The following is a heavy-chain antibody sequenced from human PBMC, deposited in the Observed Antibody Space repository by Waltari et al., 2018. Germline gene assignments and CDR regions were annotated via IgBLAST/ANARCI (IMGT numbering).Heavy chain of an antibody. CDR1: GYSISSAYY. CDR3: ARDEITNWNFFDY. CDR2: IYHTEST. Sequence: QVQLQESGPGLVKPSETLSLTCAVFGYSISSAYYWGWIRQSPGKGLEWIGSIYHTESTYYNPSLKSRVTISVDTSKNQFSLKLSSVTAADTAVYYCARDEITNWNFFDYWGQGLLVTVSS. D-gene: IGHD1-1*01. V-gene: IGHV4-38-2*02. J-gene: IGHJ4*02.